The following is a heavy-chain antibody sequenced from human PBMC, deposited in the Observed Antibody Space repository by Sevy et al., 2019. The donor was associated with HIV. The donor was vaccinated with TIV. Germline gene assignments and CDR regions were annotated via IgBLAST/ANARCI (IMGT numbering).Heavy chain of an antibody. CDR2: ISSSSSTI. Sequence: GGSLRLSCAASGFTFSSYSMNWVRQAPGKGLEWVSYISSSSSTIYYADFVKGRFTISRDNAKNSLYLQMNSLRDEDTAVYYCARVPDKIVVVITHDAFDIWGQGTMVTVSS. CDR3: ARVPDKIVVVITHDAFDI. V-gene: IGHV3-48*02. J-gene: IGHJ3*02. CDR1: GFTFSSYS. D-gene: IGHD3-22*01.